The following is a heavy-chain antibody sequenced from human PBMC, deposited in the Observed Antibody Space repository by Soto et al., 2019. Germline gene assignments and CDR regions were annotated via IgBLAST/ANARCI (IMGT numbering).Heavy chain of an antibody. J-gene: IGHJ4*02. Sequence: QLQLQESGPGLVKPSETLSLTCTVSGGSISSSSYYWGWIRQPPGKGLEWIGSIYYSGSTYYNPSLKSRVTISVDTSKNQFSLKLSSVTAADTAVYYCATRKYCSGGSCYGHYFDYWGQGTLVTVSS. CDR2: IYYSGST. D-gene: IGHD2-15*01. CDR3: ATRKYCSGGSCYGHYFDY. CDR1: GGSISSSSYY. V-gene: IGHV4-39*01.